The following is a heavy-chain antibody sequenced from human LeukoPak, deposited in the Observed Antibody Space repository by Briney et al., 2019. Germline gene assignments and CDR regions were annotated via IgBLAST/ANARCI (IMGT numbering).Heavy chain of an antibody. D-gene: IGHD3-16*01. CDR2: ISAYNGNT. Sequence: GASVKVSCKASGYSFTSYGISWVRQAPGQGLEWMGWISAYNGNTNYAQKLQGRVTMTTDTSTSTAYMELRSLRSDDTAVYYCARGRSDGWRGNYYMDVWGKGTTVTISS. V-gene: IGHV1-18*01. J-gene: IGHJ6*03. CDR3: ARGRSDGWRGNYYMDV. CDR1: GYSFTSYG.